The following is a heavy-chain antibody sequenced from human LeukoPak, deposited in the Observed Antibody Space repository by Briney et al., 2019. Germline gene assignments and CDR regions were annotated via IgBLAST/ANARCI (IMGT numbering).Heavy chain of an antibody. V-gene: IGHV4-34*01. Sequence: SETLSLTCAVYGGSFSGYYWSWIRQPPGKGLEWSGEINHSGSTNYNPSLKSRVTISVDTSKNQFSLKLSSVTAADTAVYYCARGHRASVVILDYWGQGTLVTVSS. CDR1: GGSFSGYY. D-gene: IGHD2/OR15-2a*01. CDR2: INHSGST. CDR3: ARGHRASVVILDY. J-gene: IGHJ4*02.